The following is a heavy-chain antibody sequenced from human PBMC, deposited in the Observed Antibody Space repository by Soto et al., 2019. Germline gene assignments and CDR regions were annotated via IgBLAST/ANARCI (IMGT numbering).Heavy chain of an antibody. V-gene: IGHV3-30*03. CDR2: ISYDGSNK. CDR3: APWVGAFDY. D-gene: IGHD4-17*01. Sequence: QVQLVESGGGVVQPGRSLRLSCAASGFIFSSYGMHWVRQAPGKGLEWVAVISYDGSNKYYADSVKGRFTIARDNSKNALYLQMNSLRAEDTAVYYCAPWVGAFDYWGQGTLVTVSS. J-gene: IGHJ4*02. CDR1: GFIFSSYG.